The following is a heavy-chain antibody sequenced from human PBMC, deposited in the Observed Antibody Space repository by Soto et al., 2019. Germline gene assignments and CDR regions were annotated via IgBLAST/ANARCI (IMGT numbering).Heavy chain of an antibody. V-gene: IGHV4-59*11. CDR3: ARADPDASVGF. CDR2: ISYSGSS. CDR1: GGSMSSHY. D-gene: IGHD3-16*01. J-gene: IGHJ4*02. Sequence: SETLSLTYTVSGGSMSSHYWTWLRQPPGKGLEWIGYISYSGSSYYNPSLKSRVTISADTSRNQFSLRLTSVIAADTAVYFCARADPDASVGFWGQGTLVTVSS.